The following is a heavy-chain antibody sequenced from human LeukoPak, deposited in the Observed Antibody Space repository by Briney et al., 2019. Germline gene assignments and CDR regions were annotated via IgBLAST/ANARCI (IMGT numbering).Heavy chain of an antibody. CDR3: ARSGY. J-gene: IGHJ4*02. V-gene: IGHV3-30*03. CDR2: ISYDGSNK. CDR1: GFTFSSYG. Sequence: GRSLRLSCAASGFTFSSYGMHWVRQAPGKGLEWVAVISYDGSNKYYADSVKGRFTISRDNSKNTLYLQMNSLRAEDTAVYYCARSGYWGQGTLVTVPS.